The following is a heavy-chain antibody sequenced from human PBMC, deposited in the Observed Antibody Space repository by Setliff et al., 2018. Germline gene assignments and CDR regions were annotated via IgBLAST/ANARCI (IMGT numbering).Heavy chain of an antibody. Sequence: GAPVKVSCKASGYTFTSYGISWVRQAPGQGLEWMGWISAYNGNTNYAQKLQGRVTMTTDTSTSTAYMELRSLRSDDTAVYYCARTYLYSSSWYYYYYGMDVWGQGTTVTVSS. J-gene: IGHJ6*02. CDR3: ARTYLYSSSWYYYYYGMDV. CDR2: ISAYNGNT. CDR1: GYTFTSYG. D-gene: IGHD6-13*01. V-gene: IGHV1-18*01.